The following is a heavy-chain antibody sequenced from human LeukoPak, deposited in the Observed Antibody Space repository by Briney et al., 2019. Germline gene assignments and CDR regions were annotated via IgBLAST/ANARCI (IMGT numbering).Heavy chain of an antibody. CDR2: IYHNGHT. CDR1: GDSITTGGHY. Sequence: MPSETLSLTCTVSGDSITTGGHYWSWIRQHPGEGLEWIGYIYHNGHTNFNPSLKSRIAMSVDASKSEFSLKLTSVTAADTAVYYCARRVGKYPTYYFDYWGQGALVTVSS. V-gene: IGHV4-31*03. D-gene: IGHD1-1*01. J-gene: IGHJ4*02. CDR3: ARRVGKYPTYYFDY.